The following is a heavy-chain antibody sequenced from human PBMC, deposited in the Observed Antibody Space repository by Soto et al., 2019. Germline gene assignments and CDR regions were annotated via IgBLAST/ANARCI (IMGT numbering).Heavy chain of an antibody. V-gene: IGHV3-7*01. J-gene: IGHJ4*02. CDR1: GFSFSRSW. CDR2: IKEDGSEK. D-gene: IGHD5-12*01. Sequence: EVQLVQSGGDLVQPGGSLRLSCAASGFSFSRSWMSWVRQAPGKGLEWGANIKEDGSEKYYVDSVKGRFIISRDNAKNSLYLQINSLRAEDTAVYYCARDAEGYEYWGQGTLVTVSS. CDR3: ARDAEGYEY.